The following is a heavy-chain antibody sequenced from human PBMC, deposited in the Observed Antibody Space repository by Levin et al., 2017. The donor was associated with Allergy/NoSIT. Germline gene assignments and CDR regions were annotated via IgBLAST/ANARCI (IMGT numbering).Heavy chain of an antibody. J-gene: IGHJ6*02. Sequence: SQTLSLTCAVYGGSFSGYYWSWIRQPPGKGLEWIGEINHSGSTNYNPSLKSRVTISVDTSKNQFSLKLSSVTAADTAVYYCARVRGTTEKNYYYYGMDVWGQGTTVTVSS. D-gene: IGHD1-7*01. CDR2: INHSGST. CDR1: GGSFSGYY. V-gene: IGHV4-34*01. CDR3: ARVRGTTEKNYYYYGMDV.